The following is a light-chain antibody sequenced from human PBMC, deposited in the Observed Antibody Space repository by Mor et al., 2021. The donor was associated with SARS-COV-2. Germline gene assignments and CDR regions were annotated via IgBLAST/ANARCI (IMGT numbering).Light chain of an antibody. V-gene: IGKV3-20*01. CDR3: QQYGGSPPT. CDR1: QSVASSK. CDR2: YAS. J-gene: IGKJ1*01. Sequence: GRATLSCRASQSVASSKLAWYQQKLGQAPRLLMSYASSRATGIPDRFSGSGSGTDFTLTISNLEPEDFGVYYCQQYGGSPPTFG.